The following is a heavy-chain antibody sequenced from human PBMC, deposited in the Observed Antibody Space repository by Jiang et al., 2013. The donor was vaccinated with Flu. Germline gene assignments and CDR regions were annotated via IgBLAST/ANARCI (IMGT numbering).Heavy chain of an antibody. D-gene: IGHD6-19*01. CDR2: MNPNSGNT. V-gene: IGHV1-8*01. Sequence: GAEVKKPGASVKVSCKASGYTFTSSDINWVRQATGQGLEWMGWMNPNSGNTGYAQKFQGRVAMTRNTSISTAYMELSSLRSEDTAVYYCARGGSGWNYYYYGMDVWGQGTTVTVSS. CDR1: GYTFTSSD. CDR3: ARGGSGWNYYYYGMDV. J-gene: IGHJ6*02.